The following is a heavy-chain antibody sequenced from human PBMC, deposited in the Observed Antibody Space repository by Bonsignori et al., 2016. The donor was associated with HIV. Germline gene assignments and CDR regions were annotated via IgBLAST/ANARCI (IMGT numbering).Heavy chain of an antibody. V-gene: IGHV1-46*01. CDR1: GYTFTNYY. CDR2: INPASGST. Sequence: ASVKVSCKASGYTFTNYYIHWVRQAPGQGLQWMGFINPASGSTTYAGMFEDRVTMTSDTSTSTVYMDLNSLTSEDTAVYYCAKAGFLLESIGPWGQGTLVTVSS. D-gene: IGHD2/OR15-2a*01. CDR3: AKAGFLLESIGP. J-gene: IGHJ5*02.